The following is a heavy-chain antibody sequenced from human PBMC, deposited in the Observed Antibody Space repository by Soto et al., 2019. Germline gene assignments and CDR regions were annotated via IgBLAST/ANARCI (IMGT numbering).Heavy chain of an antibody. Sequence: QVQLVESGGGLVKPGGSLRLSCAASGFTFSDYYMSWIRQAPGKGLEWVSYISSSGSTIYYADSVKGRFAISRDNDKNSLYLQMNSLRAEDTAVYYCARDPKGSRKREEGYYYYMDVWGKGTTVTVSS. CDR2: ISSSGSTI. CDR3: ARDPKGSRKREEGYYYYMDV. CDR1: GFTFSDYY. J-gene: IGHJ6*03. V-gene: IGHV3-11*01. D-gene: IGHD6-13*01.